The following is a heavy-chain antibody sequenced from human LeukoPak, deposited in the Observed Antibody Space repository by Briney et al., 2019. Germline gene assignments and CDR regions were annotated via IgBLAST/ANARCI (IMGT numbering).Heavy chain of an antibody. CDR2: IYYSGST. Sequence: SETLSLTCAVYGGSFSGYYWSWIRQPPGKGLEWIGYIYYSGSTSYNPSLKSRVTMSMDKSKNQFSLNLSSVTAADTAVYYCARMYGGGFDYWGQGTLVTVSS. CDR1: GGSFSGYY. D-gene: IGHD3-16*01. V-gene: IGHV4-59*01. CDR3: ARMYGGGFDY. J-gene: IGHJ4*02.